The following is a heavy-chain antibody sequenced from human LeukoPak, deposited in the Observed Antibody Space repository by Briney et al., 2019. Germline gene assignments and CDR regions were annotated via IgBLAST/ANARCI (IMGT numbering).Heavy chain of an antibody. D-gene: IGHD1-14*01. J-gene: IGHJ6*03. CDR3: ARSLAGANYYLDV. V-gene: IGHV3-11*04. CDR1: GFTFSDYY. CDR2: ISSSGSTM. Sequence: GGSLRLSCAASGFTFSDYYMSGIRQAPGKGRVWVSYISSSGSTMYYADSVKGRFTISRDNAKHSLSLQMNSLRAEDTAVYYCARSLAGANYYLDVWGKGTTVTISS.